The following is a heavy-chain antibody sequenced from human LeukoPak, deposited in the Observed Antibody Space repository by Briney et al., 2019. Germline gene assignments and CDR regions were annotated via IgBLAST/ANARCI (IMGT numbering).Heavy chain of an antibody. CDR3: ARRGLGDGLLAFDI. CDR1: GGSISSSSYY. V-gene: IGHV4-39*07. CDR2: IYYSGST. Sequence: PSETLSLTCTVSGGSISSSSYYWGWIRQPPGKGLEWIGSIYYSGSTYYNPSLKSRVTISVDTSKNQFSLKLSSVTAADTAVYYCARRGLGDGLLAFDIWGQGTMVTVSS. J-gene: IGHJ3*02. D-gene: IGHD1-26*01.